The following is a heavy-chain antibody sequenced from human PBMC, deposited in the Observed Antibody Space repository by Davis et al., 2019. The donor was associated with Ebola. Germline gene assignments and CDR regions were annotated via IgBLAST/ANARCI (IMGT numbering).Heavy chain of an antibody. V-gene: IGHV5-10-1*01. CDR3: ARGGNSLYYYGMDV. J-gene: IGHJ6*02. CDR2: IDPSDSYT. CDR1: GYSFTSYW. D-gene: IGHD4-23*01. Sequence: PGGSLRLSCKGSGYSFTSYWISWVRQMPGKGLEWMGRIDPSDSYTNYSPSFQGHVTISADKSISTAYLQWSSLKASDTAMYYCARGGNSLYYYGMDVWGQGTTVTVSS.